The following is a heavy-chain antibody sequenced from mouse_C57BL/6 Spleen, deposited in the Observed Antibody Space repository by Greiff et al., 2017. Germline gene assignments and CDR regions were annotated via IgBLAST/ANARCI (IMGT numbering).Heavy chain of an antibody. V-gene: IGHV1-9*01. CDR1: GYTFTGYW. CDR3: ARYYGNYPDY. J-gene: IGHJ2*01. CDR2: ILPGSGST. D-gene: IGHD2-1*01. Sequence: VQLQQSGAELMKPGASVTLSCKATGYTFTGYWIEWVKQRPGHGLEWIGEILPGSGSTNDNEKFKGKATFTADTSSNTAYMQLSSLTTEDSAIYYCARYYGNYPDYWGQGTTRTVSS.